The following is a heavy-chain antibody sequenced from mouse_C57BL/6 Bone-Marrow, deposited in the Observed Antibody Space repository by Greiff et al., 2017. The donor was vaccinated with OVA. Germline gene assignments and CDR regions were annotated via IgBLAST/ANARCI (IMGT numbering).Heavy chain of an antibody. CDR3: ARLDAMDY. CDR2: ISNGGGST. J-gene: IGHJ4*01. V-gene: IGHV5-12*01. CDR1: GFTFSDFY. Sequence: EVMLVESGGGLVQPGGSLKLSCAASGFTFSDFYMYWIRQTPVKRLEWVAYISNGGGSTYYPDTVQGRFTISRDNAKNTLYLQMSRLKSEDTAMYYCARLDAMDYWGQGTSVTVSS.